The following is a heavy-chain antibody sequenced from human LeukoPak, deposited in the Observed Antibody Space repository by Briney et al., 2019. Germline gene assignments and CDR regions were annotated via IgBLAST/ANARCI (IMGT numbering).Heavy chain of an antibody. V-gene: IGHV1-8*03. CDR1: GYTFTSYD. Sequence: ASVKVSCKASGYTFTSYDINWVRQATGQGLEWMGWMNPNSGNTGYAQKFQGRVTITRNTSISTAYMELSSLRSGDTAVYYCARGMTYYDFWSGYYQLPYYFDYWGQGTLVTVSS. CDR3: ARGMTYYDFWSGYYQLPYYFDY. D-gene: IGHD3-3*01. J-gene: IGHJ4*02. CDR2: MNPNSGNT.